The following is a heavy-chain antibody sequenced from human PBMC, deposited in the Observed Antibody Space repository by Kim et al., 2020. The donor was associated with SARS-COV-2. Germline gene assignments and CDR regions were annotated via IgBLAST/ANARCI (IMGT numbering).Heavy chain of an antibody. CDR2: IGTAGDT. V-gene: IGHV3-13*01. Sequence: GGSLRLSCAASGFTFSSYDMHWVRQATGKGLEWVSAIGTAGDTCYPGSVKGRFTISRENAKNSLYLQMNSLRAGDTAVYYCARSGSGSYYNADYYGMDVWGQGTTVTVSS. CDR1: GFTFSSYD. J-gene: IGHJ6*02. CDR3: ARSGSGSYYNADYYGMDV. D-gene: IGHD3-10*01.